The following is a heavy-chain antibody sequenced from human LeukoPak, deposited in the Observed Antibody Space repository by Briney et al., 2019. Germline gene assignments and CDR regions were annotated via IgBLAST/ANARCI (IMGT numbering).Heavy chain of an antibody. CDR2: IYHSGST. Sequence: SETLSLTCAVSGYSISSGYYWGWIRQPPGKGLEWIGSIYHSGSTYYNPSLKSRVTISVDTSKNQFSLKLSSVTAADTAVYYCARHVIPNSSSWYYYYYYMDVWGKGTTVTVSS. V-gene: IGHV4-38-2*01. D-gene: IGHD6-13*01. CDR3: ARHVIPNSSSWYYYYYYMDV. CDR1: GYSISSGYY. J-gene: IGHJ6*03.